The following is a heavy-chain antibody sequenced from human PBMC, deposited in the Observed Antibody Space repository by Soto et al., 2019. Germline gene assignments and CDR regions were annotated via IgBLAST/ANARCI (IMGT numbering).Heavy chain of an antibody. CDR3: ARGGGYDLFDY. CDR1: GASITYGGYS. V-gene: IGHV4-30-2*01. CDR2: ISHLEST. D-gene: IGHD5-12*01. J-gene: IGHJ4*02. Sequence: QLQLHQSGSGLVKASQTLSLTCTLSGASITYGGYSWSWIRQPPGKDLEWLGYISHLESTFYNPSFQSRLTLSIDRSKNQFSLKLASMTAADTAVYYCARGGGYDLFDYWGQGTLVTVAS.